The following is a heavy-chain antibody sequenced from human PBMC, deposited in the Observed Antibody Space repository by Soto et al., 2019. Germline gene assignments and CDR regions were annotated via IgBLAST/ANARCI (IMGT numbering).Heavy chain of an antibody. CDR1: GFTSSRYA. Sequence: GGSLRLSCAASGFTSSRYAMSWVRQAPGKGLDWVSTISGSGGNTYYAGSVKGRFTISRDNSKNTLYLQMNSLRAEDTALYYCAKVPRYCSGGSCYGGYFDYWGQATLVTVSS. CDR2: ISGSGGNT. CDR3: AKVPRYCSGGSCYGGYFDY. V-gene: IGHV3-23*01. D-gene: IGHD2-15*01. J-gene: IGHJ4*02.